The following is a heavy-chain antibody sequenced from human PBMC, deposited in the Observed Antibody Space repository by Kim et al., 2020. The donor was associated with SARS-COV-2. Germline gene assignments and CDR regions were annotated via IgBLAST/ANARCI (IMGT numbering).Heavy chain of an antibody. CDR3: ARVSWLVYDYYYGMDV. Sequence: SLKSRVTMSVDTSKNQFSLKLSSVTAADTAVYYCARVSWLVYDYYYGMDVWGQGTTVTVSS. D-gene: IGHD6-19*01. V-gene: IGHV4-4*07. J-gene: IGHJ6*02.